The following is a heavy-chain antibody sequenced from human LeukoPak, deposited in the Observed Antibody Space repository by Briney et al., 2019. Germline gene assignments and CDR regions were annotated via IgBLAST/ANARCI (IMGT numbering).Heavy chain of an antibody. CDR2: IKQDGSEK. V-gene: IGHV3-7*01. CDR1: GFTFSSYW. Sequence: GGSLRLSCAASGFTFSSYWMSWVRQAPGKGLEWVANIKQDGSEKYYVDSVKGRFTISRDNAKNSLYLQMNSLRAEDTAVYYCARESTAAGTRELDCWGQGTLVTVSS. D-gene: IGHD6-13*01. CDR3: ARESTAAGTRELDC. J-gene: IGHJ4*02.